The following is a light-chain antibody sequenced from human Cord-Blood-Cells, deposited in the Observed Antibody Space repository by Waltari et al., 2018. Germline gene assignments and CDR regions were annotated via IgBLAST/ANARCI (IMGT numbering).Light chain of an antibody. CDR1: QSVSSN. Sequence: EIVITQCPATLSVSPGERASLSCRASQSVSSNLAWYQQKPGQAPRLLIYGASTRATGIPARFSGSGSGTEFTLTISSLQSEDFAVYYCQQYNNWPLTFGGGTKVEIK. V-gene: IGKV3-15*01. CDR2: GAS. J-gene: IGKJ4*01. CDR3: QQYNNWPLT.